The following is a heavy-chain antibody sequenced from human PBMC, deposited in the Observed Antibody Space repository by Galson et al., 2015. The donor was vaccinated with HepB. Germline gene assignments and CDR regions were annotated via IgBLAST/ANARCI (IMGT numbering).Heavy chain of an antibody. CDR2: ISSSSSTI. V-gene: IGHV3-48*02. Sequence: SLRLSCAASGFTFSSYSMNWVRQAPGKGLEWVSYISSSSSTIYYADSVKGRFTISRDNAKNSLYLQMNSLRDEDTAVYYCARDYSGTSGALWFGDVWAKGPRSPSP. D-gene: IGHD3-10*01. CDR1: GFTFSSYS. CDR3: ARDYSGTSGALWFGDV. J-gene: IGHJ6*02.